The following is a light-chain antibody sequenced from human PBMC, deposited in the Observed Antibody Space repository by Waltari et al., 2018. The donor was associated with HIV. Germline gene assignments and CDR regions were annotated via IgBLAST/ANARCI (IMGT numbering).Light chain of an antibody. CDR3: QRYSTSPPYT. V-gene: IGKV3-20*01. CDR2: GAS. Sequence: EIVLTQSPGILSLSPGERATLSCRASQHISGSFLAWYQQKPGQAPRFLIYGASSRAAGIPDRFSGSGSGTDFTLTISRLEPEDFAVYYCQRYSTSPPYTFCQGTKLEI. CDR1: QHISGSF. J-gene: IGKJ2*01.